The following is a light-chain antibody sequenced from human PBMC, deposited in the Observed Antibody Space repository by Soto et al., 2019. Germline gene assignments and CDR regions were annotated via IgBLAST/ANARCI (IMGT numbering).Light chain of an antibody. V-gene: IGKV1-39*01. CDR1: QSISSY. CDR3: QQSYSTLGT. Sequence: DIQMTQSPSSLSASVGDRVTITCRASQSISSYLNWYQQKPGKAPKLLIYAASSLQSGVPSRFSGSGSGTYFTLTISSLQPEDFATYYCQQSYSTLGTFGPGTKGDIK. CDR2: AAS. J-gene: IGKJ3*01.